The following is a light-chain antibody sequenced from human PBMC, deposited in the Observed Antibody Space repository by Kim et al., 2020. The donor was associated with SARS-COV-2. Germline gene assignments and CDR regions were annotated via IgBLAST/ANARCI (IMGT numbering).Light chain of an antibody. CDR2: DAS. V-gene: IGKV1-33*01. J-gene: IGKJ5*01. Sequence: DIQMTQSPASLSASVGDRVTITCQASQDINSFINWYQQTPGKAPKLLIYDASNLETGVPSRFSGGGSGTDFTFTISSLQPEDIATYYCQQHDNLPITFGQGTRLEIK. CDR3: QQHDNLPIT. CDR1: QDINSF.